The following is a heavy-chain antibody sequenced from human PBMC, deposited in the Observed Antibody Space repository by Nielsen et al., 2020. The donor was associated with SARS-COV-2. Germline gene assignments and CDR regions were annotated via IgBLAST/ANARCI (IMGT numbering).Heavy chain of an antibody. J-gene: IGHJ5*02. Sequence: SETLSLTCTVSGGSISSGGYYWSWIRQHPGKGLEWIGYIYYSGSTYYNPSLKSRVTISVDTSKNQFSLKLSSVTAADTAVYYCARFSGGSYPGWFDPWGQGTLVTVSS. CDR3: ARFSGGSYPGWFDP. V-gene: IGHV4-31*03. CDR2: IYYSGST. CDR1: GGSISSGGYY. D-gene: IGHD2-15*01.